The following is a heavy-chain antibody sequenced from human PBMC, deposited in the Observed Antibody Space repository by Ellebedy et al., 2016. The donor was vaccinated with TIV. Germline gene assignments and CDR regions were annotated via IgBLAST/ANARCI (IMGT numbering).Heavy chain of an antibody. CDR2: INQDGSEK. V-gene: IGHV3-7*01. J-gene: IGHJ6*03. Sequence: GESLKISCKASGFTFSSYWMHWVRQAPGKGLEWMANINQDGSEKYSVGSVKGRFTISRDNAKNSLYLQMNSLRAEDTAVYYCARRYMDVWGKGTTVTVSS. CDR3: ARRYMDV. CDR1: GFTFSSYW.